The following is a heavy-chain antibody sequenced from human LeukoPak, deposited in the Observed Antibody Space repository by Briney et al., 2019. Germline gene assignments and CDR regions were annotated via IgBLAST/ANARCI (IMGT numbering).Heavy chain of an antibody. V-gene: IGHV1-18*01. CDR2: ISAYNGNT. D-gene: IGHD3-22*01. CDR3: ARGGHYYDSSGYYHNWFDP. CDR1: GYTFTSYG. J-gene: IGHJ5*02. Sequence: ASVKVPCKASGYTFTSYGISWVRQAPGQGLEWMGWISAYNGNTNYAQKLQGRVTMTTDTSTSTAYMELRSLRSEDTAVYYCARGGHYYDSSGYYHNWFDPWGQGTLVTVSS.